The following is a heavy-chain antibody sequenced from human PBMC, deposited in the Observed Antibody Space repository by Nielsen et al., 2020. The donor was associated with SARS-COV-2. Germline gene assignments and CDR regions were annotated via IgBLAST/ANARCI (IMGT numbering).Heavy chain of an antibody. J-gene: IGHJ4*02. V-gene: IGHV4-4*02. D-gene: IGHD2-15*01. CDR1: GDSISSRNW. CDR2: IYHGGST. CDR3: ASRRLIAAARRHEDFNY. Sequence: SETLSLTCTVSGDSISSRNWWTWVRQPPGKGLEWIGEIYHGGSTNYNPSLKSRVTISVDKSKNQFSLTLTSVSAADTAVYYCASRRLIAAARRHEDFNYWGQGTLVTVSS.